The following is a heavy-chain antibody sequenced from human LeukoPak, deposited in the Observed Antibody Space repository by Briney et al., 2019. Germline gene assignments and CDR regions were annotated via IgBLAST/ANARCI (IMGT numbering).Heavy chain of an antibody. V-gene: IGHV3-66*01. CDR1: GFTVSSNY. D-gene: IGHD3-10*01. Sequence: PGGSLRLSCAASGFTVSSNYMSWVRQAPGKGLEWVSVIYSGGSTYYADSVKGRFTISRDNSKNTLYLQMNSLGAEDTAVYYCARGRRLLWFGELLEVGYFDYWGQGTLVTVSS. CDR2: IYSGGST. CDR3: ARGRRLLWFGELLEVGYFDY. J-gene: IGHJ4*02.